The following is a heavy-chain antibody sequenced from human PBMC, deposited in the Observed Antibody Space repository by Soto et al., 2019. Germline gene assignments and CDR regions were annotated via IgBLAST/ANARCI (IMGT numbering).Heavy chain of an antibody. CDR2: ISGSGGSA. Sequence: EVQLLESGGGLLQPGGSLRVSCAASGFMFSSYAMSWVRQAPGKGLEWVSSISGSGGSAFYADSVKGRFTISRDNSKSTLSLQMSSRRVEDTAVYYCAKGVRDTALAVLDFGYWGQGSLVSVSS. CDR3: AKGVRDTALAVLDFGY. J-gene: IGHJ4*02. V-gene: IGHV3-23*01. CDR1: GFMFSSYA. D-gene: IGHD5-18*01.